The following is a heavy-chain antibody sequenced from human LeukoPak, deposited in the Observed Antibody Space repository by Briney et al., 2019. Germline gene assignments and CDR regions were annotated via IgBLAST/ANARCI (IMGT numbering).Heavy chain of an antibody. J-gene: IGHJ3*02. V-gene: IGHV3-21*01. CDR1: GFTFSDYS. CDR2: ISTSSSCI. D-gene: IGHD6-13*01. CDR3: ARAGYSSTWYVAFDI. Sequence: GGSLRLSCAASGFTFSDYSMNWVRQAPGKGLEWVSSISTSSSCIYYADSVKGRFTISRDNAKNSLYLQMNSLRAEDTAVYYCARAGYSSTWYVAFDIWGQGTMVTVSS.